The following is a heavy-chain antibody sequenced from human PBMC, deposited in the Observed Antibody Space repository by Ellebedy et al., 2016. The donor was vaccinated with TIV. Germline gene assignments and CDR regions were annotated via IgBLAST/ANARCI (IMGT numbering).Heavy chain of an antibody. J-gene: IGHJ2*01. CDR2: ISGTGGRT. CDR3: ERTSFYDVELSGWYFDF. D-gene: IGHD3-10*02. V-gene: IGHV3-23*01. Sequence: GGSLRLSCAASGFSLSPYTMNWVRQAPGKGLEWVSSISGTGGRTFYADSVKGRFTISRDNSKNTLYLQMNSLRTEDTAVYYCERTSFYDVELSGWYFDFWGRGTLITVSS. CDR1: GFSLSPYT.